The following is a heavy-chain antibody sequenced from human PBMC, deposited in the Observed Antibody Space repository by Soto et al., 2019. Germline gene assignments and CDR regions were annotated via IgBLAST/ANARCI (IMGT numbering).Heavy chain of an antibody. V-gene: IGHV4-39*01. D-gene: IGHD3-10*01. CDR1: GESISSHTYF. Sequence: QLQLEESGPGLVKTSETLSLTCTVSGESISSHTYFWAWIRQSPGTGLEWIGRVYKDGTAYHNPSLKSRVTISVDTSKNVFSLKMKSVTATDTAVYYCARHHNSATYFGYWGQGSRVTVSS. CDR2: VYKDGTA. J-gene: IGHJ4*02. CDR3: ARHHNSATYFGY.